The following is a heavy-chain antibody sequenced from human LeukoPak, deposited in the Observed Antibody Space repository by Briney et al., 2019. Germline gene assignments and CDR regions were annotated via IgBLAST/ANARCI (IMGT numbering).Heavy chain of an antibody. CDR1: GYTFTDYY. Sequence: ASVKVSCKTSGYTFTDYYIHWMRQAPGQGLEWMGWINSNSGGTSYAQKFQGRVTLTRDTPTRTAFMELNRLTSDDTAVYYCARTSIAARRADFDYWGQGTVVTVS. CDR3: ARTSIAARRADFDY. D-gene: IGHD6-6*01. CDR2: INSNSGGT. J-gene: IGHJ4*02. V-gene: IGHV1-2*02.